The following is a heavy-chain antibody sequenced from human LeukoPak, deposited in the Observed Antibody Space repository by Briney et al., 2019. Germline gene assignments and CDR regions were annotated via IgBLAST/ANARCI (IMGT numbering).Heavy chain of an antibody. V-gene: IGHV4-30-2*01. J-gene: IGHJ4*02. CDR1: GGSISSGGYY. CDR2: IYHSGST. D-gene: IGHD5-12*01. CDR3: AREEYSGYEATYYFDY. Sequence: SQTLSLTCTVSGGSISSGGYYWSWIRQPPGKGLEWIGYIYHSGSTYYNPSLKSRVAISVDRSKNQFSLKLSSVTAADTAVYYCAREEYSGYEATYYFDYWGQGTLVTVSS.